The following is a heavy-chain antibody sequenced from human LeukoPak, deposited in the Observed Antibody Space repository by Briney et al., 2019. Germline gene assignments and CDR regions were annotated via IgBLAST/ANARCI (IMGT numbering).Heavy chain of an antibody. D-gene: IGHD3-16*01. CDR2: IIPIFGTA. CDR3: VWGSYNYYYYGMDV. J-gene: IGHJ6*04. V-gene: IGHV1-69*01. CDR1: GGTFSSYA. Sequence: SVKVSCKASGGTFSSYAISWVRQAPGQGLEWMGGIIPIFGTANYAQKFQGRVTITAGESTSTAYMELSSLRSEDTAVYYCVWGSYNYYYYGMDVWGKGTTVTVSS.